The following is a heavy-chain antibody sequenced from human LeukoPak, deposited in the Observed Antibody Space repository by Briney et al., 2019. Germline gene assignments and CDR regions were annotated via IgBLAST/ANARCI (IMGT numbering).Heavy chain of an antibody. CDR3: TTLGYCSSTSCLEVGY. D-gene: IGHD2-2*01. CDR2: IKSKTDGGTT. CDR1: GFTLSNAW. V-gene: IGHV3-15*01. J-gene: IGHJ4*02. Sequence: GGSLRLSCAASGFTLSNAWMSWVRQAPGKGLEWVGRIKSKTDGGTTDYAAPVKGRFTISRDDSKNTLYLQMKSLKTEDTAVYYCTTLGYCSSTSCLEVGYWGQGTLVTVSS.